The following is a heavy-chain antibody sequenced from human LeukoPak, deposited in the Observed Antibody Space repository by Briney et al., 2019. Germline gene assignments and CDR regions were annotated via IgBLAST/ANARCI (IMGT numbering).Heavy chain of an antibody. CDR1: GGSIISYY. D-gene: IGHD4/OR15-4a*01. V-gene: IGHV4-4*09. CDR3: TRYTMTMVRLDYYYYMDV. J-gene: IGHJ6*03. CDR2: IYSRGSS. Sequence: WATLSLTCSVSGGSIISYYWGWIRRPPGKGLEWVGYIYSRGSSNYNPSLKSRLTISVDTSKNQFSLKLSSVTAADTAVYYCTRYTMTMVRLDYYYYMDVWGKGTTVTVSS.